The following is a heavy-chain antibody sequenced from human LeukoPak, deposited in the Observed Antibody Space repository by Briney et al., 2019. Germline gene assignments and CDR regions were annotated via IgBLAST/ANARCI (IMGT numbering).Heavy chain of an antibody. V-gene: IGHV3-48*03. Sequence: GGSLRLSCAVSGFTFSSYEMNWVRQAPGKGLEWVSYISSSGATIYYADSVKGRFTISRDSAKNSLYLQMNSLRAEDTAVYYCARASSSWYSAFDIWGQGTMVTVSS. J-gene: IGHJ3*02. D-gene: IGHD6-13*01. CDR2: ISSSGATI. CDR3: ARASSSWYSAFDI. CDR1: GFTFSSYE.